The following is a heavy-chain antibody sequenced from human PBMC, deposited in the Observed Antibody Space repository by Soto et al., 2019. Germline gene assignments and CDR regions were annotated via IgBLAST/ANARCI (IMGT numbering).Heavy chain of an antibody. D-gene: IGHD5-12*01. V-gene: IGHV1-46*01. CDR3: ARGGEWLQLDY. Sequence: QVQLVQSGAEVKKPGASVRVSCKASGYNFTSYYMHWVRQAPGQGLERMGIVNPNGGGTSYAQKFQGRVTMTRDTSTSTVYMGLTGLRSEDTAVYSCARGGEWLQLDYWGQGTLVTVSS. J-gene: IGHJ4*02. CDR1: GYNFTSYY. CDR2: VNPNGGGT.